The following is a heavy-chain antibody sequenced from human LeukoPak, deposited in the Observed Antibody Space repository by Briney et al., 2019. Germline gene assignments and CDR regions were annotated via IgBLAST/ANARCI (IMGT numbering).Heavy chain of an antibody. D-gene: IGHD2-2*01. CDR2: ISGSGGST. V-gene: IGHV3-23*01. CDR1: GFTFSSYA. CDR3: AKALLGMPFDP. J-gene: IGHJ5*02. Sequence: GESLKISCAASGFTFSSYAMSWVRQAPGKGLEWVSAISGSGGSTYYADSVKGRFTISRDNSKNTLYLQMNSLRAEDTAVYYCAKALLGMPFDPWGQGTLVTVSS.